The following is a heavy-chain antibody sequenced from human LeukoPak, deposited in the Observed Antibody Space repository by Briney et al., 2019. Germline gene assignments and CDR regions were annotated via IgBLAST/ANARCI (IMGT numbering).Heavy chain of an antibody. CDR1: GGSFSGYY. Sequence: SETLSLTCAVYGGSFSGYYWSWIRQPPGKGLEWIGEINHSGSTNYNPSLKSRVTISVDTSKNQFSLKLSSVTAADTAVYYCARGVWDVVVPAAAPYFDYWGQGTLVTVSS. V-gene: IGHV4-34*01. J-gene: IGHJ4*02. D-gene: IGHD2-2*01. CDR2: INHSGST. CDR3: ARGVWDVVVPAAAPYFDY.